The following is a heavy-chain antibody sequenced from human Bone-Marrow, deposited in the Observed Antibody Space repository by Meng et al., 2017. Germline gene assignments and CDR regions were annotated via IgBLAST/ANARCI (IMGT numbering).Heavy chain of an antibody. CDR1: GYTFTGYY. V-gene: IGHV1-2*02. D-gene: IGHD6-13*01. CDR2: INPNSGGT. Sequence: ASVKVSCKASGYTFTGYYMHWVRQAPGQGLEWMGWINPNSGGTNYAQKFQGRVTMTRDTSISTAYMELSRLRSDDTAVYYCARDRSFDSSSWFLDYWGQGTLVTVSS. J-gene: IGHJ4*02. CDR3: ARDRSFDSSSWFLDY.